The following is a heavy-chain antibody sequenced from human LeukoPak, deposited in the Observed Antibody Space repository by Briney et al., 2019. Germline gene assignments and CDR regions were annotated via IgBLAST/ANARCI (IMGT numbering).Heavy chain of an antibody. CDR3: ARRENSAFDI. J-gene: IGHJ3*02. V-gene: IGHV4-4*09. D-gene: IGHD1-26*01. CDR1: GGSISSDY. CDR2: ISFTDYT. Sequence: SETLSLTCSVSGGSISSDYWSWIRQPPGKGLEWIGYISFTDYTNYNRSLKSRVTISVDTSKNQISLKMNSVTAADTAFYYCARRENSAFDIWGQGTMVTVSS.